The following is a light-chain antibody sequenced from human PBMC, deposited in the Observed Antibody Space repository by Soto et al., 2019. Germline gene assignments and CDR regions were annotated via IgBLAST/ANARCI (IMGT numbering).Light chain of an antibody. V-gene: IGLV2-14*01. J-gene: IGLJ1*01. Sequence: QCVLTQPASVSGSPGQSITISCTGTSSDVGGYNYVSWYQQHPGKAPKLMIYDVSNRPSGVSNRFSGSKSGNTASLTISGLQAEDESDYYCSSYTSSSTLDVFGTGTKVTVL. CDR2: DVS. CDR3: SSYTSSSTLDV. CDR1: SSDVGGYNY.